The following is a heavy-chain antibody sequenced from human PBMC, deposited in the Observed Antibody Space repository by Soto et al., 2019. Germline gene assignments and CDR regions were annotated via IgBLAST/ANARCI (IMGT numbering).Heavy chain of an antibody. J-gene: IGHJ6*02. D-gene: IGHD3-3*01. V-gene: IGHV6-1*01. CDR3: ARVFHDFWSGFPYGMDV. Sequence: PSQTLSLTCPISGDTVSSSSPAWHWITQSPSRGLEWLGRTYYRSKYYTDYAVSVKSRITSNADTSRNQFSLQLNSVTPEDTAVYYCARVFHDFWSGFPYGMDVWGQGTTVTVSS. CDR2: TYYRSKYYT. CDR1: GDTVSSSSPA.